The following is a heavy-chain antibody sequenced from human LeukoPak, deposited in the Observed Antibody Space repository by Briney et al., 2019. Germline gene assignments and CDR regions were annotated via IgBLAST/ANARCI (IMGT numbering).Heavy chain of an antibody. J-gene: IGHJ4*02. CDR2: INQDGSET. Sequence: GGSLRLSCAASGFTLSGYWMSWVRQAPGKGLEWVANINQDGSETYYGDSVKGRFTISRDNAKNSPYLQMNTLRAEDTAVYYCARPLSRYYYQTTGDGYWGRGTLVTVSS. CDR1: GFTLSGYW. D-gene: IGHD3-10*01. V-gene: IGHV3-7*01. CDR3: ARPLSRYYYQTTGDGY.